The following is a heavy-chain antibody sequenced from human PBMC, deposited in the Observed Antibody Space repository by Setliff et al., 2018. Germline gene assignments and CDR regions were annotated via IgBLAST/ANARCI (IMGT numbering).Heavy chain of an antibody. J-gene: IGHJ6*02. V-gene: IGHV3-9*01. CDR1: GFTFSSYW. D-gene: IGHD3-3*01. CDR3: AKVNNRFWSGYYPYYYGMDV. Sequence: GGSLRLSCAASGFTFSSYWMSWVRQAPGKGLEWVSGISYNSGSIGYGDSVKGRFTISRDNAKNSLYLQMNSLRAEDTAVYYCAKVNNRFWSGYYPYYYGMDVWGQGTTVTVSS. CDR2: ISYNSGSI.